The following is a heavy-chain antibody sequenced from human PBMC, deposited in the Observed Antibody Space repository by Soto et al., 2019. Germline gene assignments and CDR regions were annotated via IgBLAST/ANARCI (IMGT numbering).Heavy chain of an antibody. Sequence: PGGSLRLSCAASGFPFSDSYMAWIRQAPGKGLEEIATISSTGSTPYYADSVEGRFTISRDNAQNSLYLEMNNLRAEDTAVYYCARGQQLVANWLDPWGQGILVTVSS. D-gene: IGHD6-6*01. CDR3: ARGQQLVANWLDP. V-gene: IGHV3-11*01. J-gene: IGHJ5*02. CDR2: ISSTGSTP. CDR1: GFPFSDSY.